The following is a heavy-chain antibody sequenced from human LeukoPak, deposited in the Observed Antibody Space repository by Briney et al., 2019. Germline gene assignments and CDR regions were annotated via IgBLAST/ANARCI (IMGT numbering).Heavy chain of an antibody. CDR3: AATDYGGNSNY. J-gene: IGHJ4*02. V-gene: IGHV1-18*01. CDR1: GYTFMTYG. CDR2: ISAYDGNT. D-gene: IGHD4-23*01. Sequence: ASVKVSCKASGYTFMTYGISWVRQAPGQGLEGMGWISAYDGNTNYSQKLQGRVTMTTDTSTSTAYMELRSLRSDDTAVYYCAATDYGGNSNYWGQGNLVSVSS.